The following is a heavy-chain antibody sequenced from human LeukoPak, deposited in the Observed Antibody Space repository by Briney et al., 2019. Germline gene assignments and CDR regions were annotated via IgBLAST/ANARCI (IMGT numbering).Heavy chain of an antibody. CDR3: ASSIYYHSSDYYGTTTANDY. Sequence: SETLSLTCTVSGGSISSGGYYWNWIRQPPGKGLEWIGYIYYSGSTNYNPSLKSRVTISVDTSKNQFSLKLSSVTAADTAVYYCASSIYYHSSDYYGTTTANDYWGQGTLVTVSS. V-gene: IGHV4-61*08. CDR1: GGSISSGGYY. J-gene: IGHJ4*02. D-gene: IGHD3-22*01. CDR2: IYYSGST.